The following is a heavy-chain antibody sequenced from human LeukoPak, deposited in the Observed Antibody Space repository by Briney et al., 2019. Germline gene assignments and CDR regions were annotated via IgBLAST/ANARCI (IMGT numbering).Heavy chain of an antibody. CDR3: ARSTDYYYYYMDV. CDR2: INWNGGST. Sequence: GGSLRLSCAAAGFTFDDYGKSWVRQAPGEGLEWVSGINWNGGSTGYADSVKGRFTISRHNAKNSPSLQMNSLRAEDTALYYCARSTDYYYYYMDVWGKGTTVTVSS. J-gene: IGHJ6*03. CDR1: GFTFDDYG. V-gene: IGHV3-20*04.